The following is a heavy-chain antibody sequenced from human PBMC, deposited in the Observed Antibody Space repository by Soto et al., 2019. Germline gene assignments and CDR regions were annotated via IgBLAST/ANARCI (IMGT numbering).Heavy chain of an antibody. V-gene: IGHV5-51*01. CDR3: ARRSWSGYPTDYYYYMDV. Sequence: GESLKISCKGSGYSFTSYWIGWVRQMPGKGLEWMVIIYPGDSDTRYSPSFQGQVTISADKSISTAYLQWSSLKASDTAMYYCARRSWSGYPTDYYYYMDVWGKGTTVTVSS. J-gene: IGHJ6*03. CDR1: GYSFTSYW. D-gene: IGHD3-3*01. CDR2: IYPGDSDT.